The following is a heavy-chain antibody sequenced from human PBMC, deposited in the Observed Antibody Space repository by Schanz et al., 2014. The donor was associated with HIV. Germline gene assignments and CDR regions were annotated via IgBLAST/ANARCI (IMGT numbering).Heavy chain of an antibody. CDR1: GFTFSHYG. J-gene: IGHJ6*02. CDR2: IWYDGSNK. D-gene: IGHD4-17*01. V-gene: IGHV3-33*06. CDR3: AKSRGDSWPYGMDV. Sequence: QVQLVESGGGVVQPGRSLRLSCAASGFTFSHYGMHWVRQAPGKGLEWVAVIWYDGSNKYYTDSVKGRFTISRDSSKNTLYLQMNSLRAEDTAVYYCAKSRGDSWPYGMDVWGQGTTVTVSS.